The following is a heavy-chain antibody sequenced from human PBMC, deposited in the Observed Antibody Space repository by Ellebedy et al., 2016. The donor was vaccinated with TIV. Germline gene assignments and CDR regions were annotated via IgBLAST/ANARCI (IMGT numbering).Heavy chain of an antibody. CDR2: IIPVFGTR. Sequence: ASVKVPCXASGGTFSTYGISWVRQAPGQGLEWMGGIIPVFGTRNYAQKFQGRVTITADDSTRTAYMEVSSLRSEDTAVYYCARDPTLYFYDRSGFYPWGQGTLVTVSS. D-gene: IGHD3-22*01. CDR3: ARDPTLYFYDRSGFYP. V-gene: IGHV1-69*13. CDR1: GGTFSTYG. J-gene: IGHJ5*02.